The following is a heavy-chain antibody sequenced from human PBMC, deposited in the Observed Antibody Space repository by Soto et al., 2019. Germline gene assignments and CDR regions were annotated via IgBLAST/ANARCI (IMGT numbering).Heavy chain of an antibody. CDR1: GGSISSSSYY. V-gene: IGHV4-39*01. CDR3: ASFLSPYYYGSGSYVQFDP. D-gene: IGHD3-10*01. CDR2: IYYSGST. Sequence: QLQLQESGPGLVKPSETLSLTCTVSGGSISSSSYYWGWIRQPPGKGLEWIGSIYYSGSTYYNPSLKSRVTISVDTSKNQFSLKLSSVTAADTAVYYCASFLSPYYYGSGSYVQFDPWGQGTLVTVSS. J-gene: IGHJ5*02.